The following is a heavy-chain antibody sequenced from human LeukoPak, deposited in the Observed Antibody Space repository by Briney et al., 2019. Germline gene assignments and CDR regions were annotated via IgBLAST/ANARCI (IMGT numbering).Heavy chain of an antibody. CDR2: MSDSGYST. V-gene: IGHV3-23*01. CDR1: GFVFRSYG. J-gene: IGHJ4*02. Sequence: GGSLRLSCAASGFVFRSYGMNWVRQAPGKGLEWVSGMSDSGYSTYYADSVKGRFTISRDNSKNTLYLQMNSLRAEDTAVYYCAKGLRPEDNWGQGTLVTVSS. D-gene: IGHD5/OR15-5a*01. CDR3: AKGLRPEDN.